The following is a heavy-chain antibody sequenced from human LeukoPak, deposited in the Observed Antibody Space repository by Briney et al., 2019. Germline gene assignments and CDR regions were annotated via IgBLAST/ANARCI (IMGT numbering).Heavy chain of an antibody. D-gene: IGHD5-18*01. CDR2: IIPIFGTA. Sequence: GASVKVPCKASGGTFSSYAISWVRQAPGQGLEWMGGIIPIFGTANCAQKFQGRVTITADESTSTAYMELSSLRSEDTAVYYCASIYSYGYKPDAFDIWGQGTMVTVSS. CDR3: ASIYSYGYKPDAFDI. V-gene: IGHV1-69*13. J-gene: IGHJ3*02. CDR1: GGTFSSYA.